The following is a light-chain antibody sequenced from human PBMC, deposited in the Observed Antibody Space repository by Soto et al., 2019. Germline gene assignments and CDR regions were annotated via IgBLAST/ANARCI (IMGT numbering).Light chain of an antibody. CDR3: QQRGNWWT. J-gene: IGKJ1*01. CDR1: QSVSSF. CDR2: DAS. Sequence: EIEVPQSPATLSLSPGERATLSCRASQSVSSFFAWYQQKPGQSPRLLIYDASNRASGIPARFTGSGSGTDFTLTISSVEPEDSAVYYCQQRGNWWTFGQGTKVDIK. V-gene: IGKV3-11*01.